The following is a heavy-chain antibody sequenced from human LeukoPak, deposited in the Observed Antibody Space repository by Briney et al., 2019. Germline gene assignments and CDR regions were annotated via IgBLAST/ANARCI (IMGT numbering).Heavy chain of an antibody. Sequence: ASVKASCKASGYTFTGYYVHWVRQAPGQGLEWMGWINPNSAGTQYAQKFQGRVTMTRDTSSSTACMELSRLKSDDTAVYYCATYSGPLGYWGQGTLVTVSS. CDR3: ATYSGPLGY. D-gene: IGHD6-19*01. J-gene: IGHJ4*02. CDR1: GYTFTGYY. CDR2: INPNSAGT. V-gene: IGHV1-2*02.